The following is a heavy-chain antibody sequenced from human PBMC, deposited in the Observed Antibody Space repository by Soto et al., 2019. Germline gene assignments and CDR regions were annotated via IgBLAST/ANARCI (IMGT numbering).Heavy chain of an antibody. CDR2: SRIKANHYNT. Sequence: EVQLVESGGGLVQPGGSLRLSCVVSGFSFSDHYMDWVRQAPGKGLEWVGRSRIKANHYNTEYAASVRGRFTISRDDSKNSLYLQMNSLKTEDTAVYYCARELLSRGWFDFDAWGQGTLVSVSS. J-gene: IGHJ4*02. D-gene: IGHD3-10*01. V-gene: IGHV3-72*01. CDR3: ARELLSRGWFDFDA. CDR1: GFSFSDHY.